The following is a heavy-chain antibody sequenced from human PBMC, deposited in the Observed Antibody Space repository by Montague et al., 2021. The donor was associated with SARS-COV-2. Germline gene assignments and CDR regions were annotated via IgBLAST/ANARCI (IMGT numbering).Heavy chain of an antibody. Sequence: SETLSLTCTVSGDSISNSNWWTWVRQSPGRGLEWIGEIFRSGDSNYNPXXKSRVTMSVDMSRNQFSLSLSNVTAADTAIYYCVRGGTMTVVVFDYWGQGTLVTVS. V-gene: IGHV4-4*02. CDR3: VRGGTMTVVVFDY. J-gene: IGHJ4*02. CDR2: IFRSGDS. D-gene: IGHD3-22*01. CDR1: GDSISNSNW.